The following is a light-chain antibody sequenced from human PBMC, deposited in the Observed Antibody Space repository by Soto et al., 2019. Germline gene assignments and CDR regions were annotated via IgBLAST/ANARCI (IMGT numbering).Light chain of an antibody. CDR1: QTISTW. Sequence: DIQMTQSPSTLSASVGDRVTITCRASQTISTWLAWYQQKPGKAPELLIYDASTLESGVPSRFSGCGSGTEFSLTISSLQPDDFATFYCQQYSSFSRTFGQGTK. V-gene: IGKV1-5*01. CDR3: QQYSSFSRT. J-gene: IGKJ1*01. CDR2: DAS.